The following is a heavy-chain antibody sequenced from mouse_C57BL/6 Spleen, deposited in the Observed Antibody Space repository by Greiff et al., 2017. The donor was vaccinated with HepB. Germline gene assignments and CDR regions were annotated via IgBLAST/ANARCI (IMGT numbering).Heavy chain of an antibody. J-gene: IGHJ2*01. CDR1: GYAFSSYW. CDR2: IYPGDGDT. D-gene: IGHD2-4*01. Sequence: VQLQQSGAELVKPGASVKISCKASGYAFSSYWMNWVKQRPGKGLEWIGQIYPGDGDTNYNGKFKGKATLTADKSSSTAYMQLSSLTSEDSAVYFCARFSLYDYDGFDYWGQGTTLTVSS. CDR3: ARFSLYDYDGFDY. V-gene: IGHV1-80*01.